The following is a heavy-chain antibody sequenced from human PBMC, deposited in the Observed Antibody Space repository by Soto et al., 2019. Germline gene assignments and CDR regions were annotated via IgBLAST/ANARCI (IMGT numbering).Heavy chain of an antibody. D-gene: IGHD3-3*01. CDR2: INPNSGGT. V-gene: IGHV1-2*02. Sequence: ASVKVSCKASGYTFTGYYMHWARQAPGQGLEWMGWINPNSGGTNYAQKFQGRVTMTRDTSISTAYMELSRLRSDDTAVYYCAREDMGVRFLEWLSADGMDVWGQGTTVTVSS. CDR3: AREDMGVRFLEWLSADGMDV. J-gene: IGHJ6*02. CDR1: GYTFTGYY.